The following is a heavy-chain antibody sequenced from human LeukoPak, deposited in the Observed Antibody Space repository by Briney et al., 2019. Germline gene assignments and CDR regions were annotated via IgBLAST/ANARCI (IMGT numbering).Heavy chain of an antibody. CDR1: GGSISSGDYY. J-gene: IGHJ6*02. D-gene: IGHD3-9*01. CDR2: IYYSGST. Sequence: SETLSLTCTVSGGSISSGDYYWSWIRQPPGKGLEWIGYIYYSGSTYYNPSLKSRVTISVDTSKNQFSLKLSSVTAADTAVYYCARTREYDILTGYYYYGMDVWGQGTTVTVSS. V-gene: IGHV4-30-4*01. CDR3: ARTREYDILTGYYYYGMDV.